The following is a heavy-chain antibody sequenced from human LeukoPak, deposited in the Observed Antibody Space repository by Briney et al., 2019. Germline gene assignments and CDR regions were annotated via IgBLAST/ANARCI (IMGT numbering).Heavy chain of an antibody. CDR3: ARVGFSSGWWDFDY. CDR2: ISYDGSNK. V-gene: IGHV3-30*04. J-gene: IGHJ4*02. D-gene: IGHD6-19*01. Sequence: GRSLRLSCAASGFTFSSYAMHWVRQAPGKGLEWVAVISYDGSNKYYADSVKGRFTISRDNSKNTLYLQMNSLRAEDTAVYYCARVGFSSGWWDFDYWGQGTLVTVSS. CDR1: GFTFSSYA.